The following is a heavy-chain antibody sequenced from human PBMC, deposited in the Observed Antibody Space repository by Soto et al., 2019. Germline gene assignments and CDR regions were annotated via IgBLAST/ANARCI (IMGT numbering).Heavy chain of an antibody. CDR1: GGSISSYY. J-gene: IGHJ4*02. Sequence: SETLSLTCTVSGGSISSYYWSWIRQPPGKGLEWIGYIYYSGSTNYNPSLKSRVTISVDTSKNQFSLKLNSMTAADTAVYYCAKHNYGSGSTYFDYWGQGTLVTVS. D-gene: IGHD3-10*01. CDR2: IYYSGST. V-gene: IGHV4-59*08. CDR3: AKHNYGSGSTYFDY.